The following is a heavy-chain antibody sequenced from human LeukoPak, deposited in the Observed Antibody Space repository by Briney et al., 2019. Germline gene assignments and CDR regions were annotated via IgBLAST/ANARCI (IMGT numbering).Heavy chain of an antibody. J-gene: IGHJ3*02. V-gene: IGHV1-69*04. CDR1: GGTFSSHA. Sequence: ASVKVSCKASGGTFSSHAISWVRQAPGQGLEWMGRIIPILGIANYAQKFQGRVTITADKSTSTAYMELSSLRSEDTAVYYCAKNEYSYGPDAFDIWGQGTMVTVSS. D-gene: IGHD5-18*01. CDR2: IIPILGIA. CDR3: AKNEYSYGPDAFDI.